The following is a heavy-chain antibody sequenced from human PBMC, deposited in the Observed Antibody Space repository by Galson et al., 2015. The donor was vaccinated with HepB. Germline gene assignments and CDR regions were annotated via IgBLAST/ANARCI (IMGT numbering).Heavy chain of an antibody. V-gene: IGHV4-34*01. CDR3: ARGVVVASNYYYYYGMDV. CDR1: GGAFSGFH. D-gene: IGHD2-15*01. Sequence: ETLSLTCAVSGGAFSGFHWTWIRQPPGKGLECIGEINHSGSTNYNPSLKSRVTISVDTSKNQFSLKLSSVTAADTAVYYCARGVVVASNYYYYYGMDVWGQGTTVTVSS. CDR2: INHSGST. J-gene: IGHJ6*02.